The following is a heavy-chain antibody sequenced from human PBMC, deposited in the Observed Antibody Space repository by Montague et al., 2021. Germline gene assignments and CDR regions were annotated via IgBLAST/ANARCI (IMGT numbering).Heavy chain of an antibody. CDR2: IYYSGST. CDR1: GGSISSSSYD. V-gene: IGHV4-39*01. D-gene: IGHD3-16*02. Sequence: SETLSLTCTVSGGSISSSSYDWGWIRQPPGKGLEWIGSIYYSGSTYYNPSLKSRVTISVDTSKNQFSLKLSSVTAADTAVYYCARHVIGNYGMEVWGQGTTDTVSS. J-gene: IGHJ6*02. CDR3: ARHVIGNYGMEV.